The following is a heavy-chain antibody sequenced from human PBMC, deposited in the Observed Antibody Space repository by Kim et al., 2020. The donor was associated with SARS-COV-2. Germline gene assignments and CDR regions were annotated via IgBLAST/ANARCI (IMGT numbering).Heavy chain of an antibody. J-gene: IGHJ4*02. CDR3: ARPNSSGWYWPFDD. D-gene: IGHD6-19*01. Sequence: NLSLKSLGTISVDTSMNQFSLKRSSVTAADTAVYYCARPNSSGWYWPFDDWGQGTLVTVSS. V-gene: IGHV4-39*01.